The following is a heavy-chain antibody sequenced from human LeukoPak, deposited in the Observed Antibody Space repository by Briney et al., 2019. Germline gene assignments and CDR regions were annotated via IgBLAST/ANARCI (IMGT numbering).Heavy chain of an antibody. V-gene: IGHV3-48*01. CDR1: GFTFSSYS. CDR3: ARGGVYYDSSGYPDY. CDR2: ISSSSSTI. J-gene: IGHJ4*02. Sequence: GGSLRLSCAASGFTFSSYSMNWVRQAPGKGLEWVSYISSSSSTIYYADSAKGRFTISRDNAKNSLYLQMNSLRAEDTAVYYCARGGVYYDSSGYPDYWGQGTLVTVSS. D-gene: IGHD3-22*01.